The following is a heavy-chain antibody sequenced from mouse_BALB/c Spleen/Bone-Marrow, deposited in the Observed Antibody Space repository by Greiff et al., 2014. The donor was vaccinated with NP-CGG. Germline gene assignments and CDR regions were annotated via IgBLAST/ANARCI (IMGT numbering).Heavy chain of an antibody. V-gene: IGHV1S56*01. CDR1: GYTFTSYY. CDR3: ARHKWAMDY. CDR2: IYPGNVNT. D-gene: IGHD1-3*01. Sequence: VMLVESGPELVKPGASVRISCKASGYTFTSYYIHWVKQRPGQGLEWIGWIYPGNVNTKYNEKFKVKATLTADKSSSTAYMQLSSLTSEDSAVYICARHKWAMDYWGQGTSVTVSS. J-gene: IGHJ4*01.